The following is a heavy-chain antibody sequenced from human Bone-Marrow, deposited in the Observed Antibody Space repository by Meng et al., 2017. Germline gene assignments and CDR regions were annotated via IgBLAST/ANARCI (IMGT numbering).Heavy chain of an antibody. D-gene: IGHD1-26*01. CDR3: ARVVWGY. V-gene: IGHV3-30*01. Sequence: VQLVEVGGGVVQPGRSLRLSCAASGFTFSSYAMHWVRQAPGKGLEWVAVISYGGSNKYYADSVKGRFTISRDNSKNTLYLQMNSLRAEDTAVYYCARVVWGYWGQGTLVTVSS. CDR2: ISYGGSNK. CDR1: GFTFSSYA. J-gene: IGHJ4*02.